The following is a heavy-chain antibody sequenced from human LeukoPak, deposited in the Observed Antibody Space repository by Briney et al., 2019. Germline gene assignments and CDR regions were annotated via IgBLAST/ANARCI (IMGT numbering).Heavy chain of an antibody. V-gene: IGHV1-2*02. CDR1: GYTFTGYY. CDR2: INPNSGGT. D-gene: IGHD5-18*01. CDR3: ARSHHPRHRYSYGYII. J-gene: IGHJ4*02. Sequence: ASVKVSCKASGYTFTGYYMHWVRQAPGQGLEWMGWINPNSGGTNYAQKFQGRATMTRDTSISTAYMELSRLRSDDTAVYYCARSHHPRHRYSYGYIIWGQGTLVTVSS.